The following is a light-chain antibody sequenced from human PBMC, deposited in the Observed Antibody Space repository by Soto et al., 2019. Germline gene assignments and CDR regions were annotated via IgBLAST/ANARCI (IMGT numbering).Light chain of an antibody. J-gene: IGLJ3*02. V-gene: IGLV1-40*01. CDR3: HSFYVSLSGGDWV. CDR1: SSNIGAGYD. CDR2: DNN. Sequence: QSVLTQPPSVSGAPGQRVTISCTGSSSNIGAGYDVHWYQQLPGTVPKLLIYDNNNRPSGVPDRFYGAKSGTSASLAITGLQAEDAAYYYCHSFYVSLSGGDWVFGGVTNLNVL.